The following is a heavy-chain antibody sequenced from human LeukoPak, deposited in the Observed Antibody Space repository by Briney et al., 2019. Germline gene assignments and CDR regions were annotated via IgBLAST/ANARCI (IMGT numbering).Heavy chain of an antibody. D-gene: IGHD3-22*01. Sequence: SETLSLTCTVYGGSISSYYWSSIRQPAGEGLEWLGRIDTSGSTSYDPPPKRRVTMSVDTSKNQFSLKLSSVTAADTAVYYCARGSGYYSDAFDIWGQGTMVTVSS. J-gene: IGHJ3*02. CDR1: GGSISSYY. V-gene: IGHV4-4*07. CDR3: ARGSGYYSDAFDI. CDR2: IDTSGST.